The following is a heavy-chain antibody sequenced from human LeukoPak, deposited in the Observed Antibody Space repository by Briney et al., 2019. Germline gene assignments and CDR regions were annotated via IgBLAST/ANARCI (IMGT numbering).Heavy chain of an antibody. CDR2: IRYDGSNK. V-gene: IGHV3-30*02. CDR3: AKVEKDYYDFWSGYYIPQGPFGY. CDR1: GFTSSSYG. Sequence: GGSLRLSCAASGFTSSSYGMHWVRQAPGKGLEWVAFIRYDGSNKYYADSVKGRFTISRDNSKNTLYLQMNSLRAEDTAVYYCAKVEKDYYDFWSGYYIPQGPFGYWGQGTLVTVSS. J-gene: IGHJ4*02. D-gene: IGHD3-3*01.